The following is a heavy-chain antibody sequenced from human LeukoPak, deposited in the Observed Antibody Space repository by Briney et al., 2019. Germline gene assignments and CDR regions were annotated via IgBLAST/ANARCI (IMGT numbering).Heavy chain of an antibody. Sequence: PSETLSLTCTVSGGSISSYYWTWIRQPPGKGLEWIGYIYYSGSTNYSPSLKSRVTISVDTSKNQFSLKLSSVTAADTAVYYCARDPVLVRYFDWSYLREDYFDYWGQGTLVTVSS. V-gene: IGHV4-59*01. J-gene: IGHJ4*02. D-gene: IGHD3-9*01. CDR1: GGSISSYY. CDR3: ARDPVLVRYFDWSYLREDYFDY. CDR2: IYYSGST.